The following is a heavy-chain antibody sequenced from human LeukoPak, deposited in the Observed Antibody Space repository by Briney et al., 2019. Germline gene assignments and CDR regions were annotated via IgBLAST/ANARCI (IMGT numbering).Heavy chain of an antibody. CDR1: GGFISSGTHY. V-gene: IGHV4-61*02. D-gene: IGHD2-21*02. Sequence: SQTLSLTCDVSGGFISSGTHYWTWIRQPVGKGLEWLGRIFTSGSPTYNSSLKSRLTISIDKSKNQFSLKLSSVTAADTALYYCAREVDPVTDTGGDYWGQGTLVTVSS. CDR3: AREVDPVTDTGGDY. J-gene: IGHJ4*02. CDR2: IFTSGSP.